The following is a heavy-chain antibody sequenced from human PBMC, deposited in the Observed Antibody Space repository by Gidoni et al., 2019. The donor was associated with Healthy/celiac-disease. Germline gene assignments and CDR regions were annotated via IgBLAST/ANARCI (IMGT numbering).Heavy chain of an antibody. V-gene: IGHV3-7*01. J-gene: IGHJ4*02. CDR2: IKQDGSVK. CDR1: GFTFSSYW. Sequence: AASGFTFSSYWMSWVRQALGKGLEWVANIKQDGSVKYYVDSVKGRFTISIGNAKNSLYLQLNSLRAEDTAVYYCAGDRDSGFDYWGQGTLVTVSS. D-gene: IGHD6-19*01. CDR3: AGDRDSGFDY.